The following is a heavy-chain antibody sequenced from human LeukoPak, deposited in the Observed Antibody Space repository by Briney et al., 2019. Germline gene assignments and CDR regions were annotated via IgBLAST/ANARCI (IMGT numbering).Heavy chain of an antibody. V-gene: IGHV3-21*01. CDR2: ISSSSSYI. CDR1: GFTFSSYS. D-gene: IGHD2-15*01. CDR3: ARDSLAVVPGGPDY. Sequence: GGSLRLSCAASGFTFSSYSMNWVRQAPGKGLEWVSSISSSSSYIYYADSVKGRFTISRDNAKNSLYLQMNSQRAEDTAVYYCARDSLAVVPGGPDYWGQGTLVTVSS. J-gene: IGHJ4*02.